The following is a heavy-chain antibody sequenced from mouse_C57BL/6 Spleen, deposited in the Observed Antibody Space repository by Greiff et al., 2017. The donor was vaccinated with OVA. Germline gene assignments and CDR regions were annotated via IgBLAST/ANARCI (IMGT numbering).Heavy chain of an antibody. CDR1: GYTFTSYW. CDR3: ARGDGSSYPSGDY. J-gene: IGHJ2*01. V-gene: IGHV1-59*01. Sequence: QVQLQQPGAELVRPGTSVKLSCKASGYTFTSYWMHWVKQRPGQGLEWIGVIDPSDSYTNYNQKFKGKATLTVDTASSTAYMQLSSLTSEDSAVYYCARGDGSSYPSGDYWGQGTTLTVSS. CDR2: IDPSDSYT. D-gene: IGHD1-1*01.